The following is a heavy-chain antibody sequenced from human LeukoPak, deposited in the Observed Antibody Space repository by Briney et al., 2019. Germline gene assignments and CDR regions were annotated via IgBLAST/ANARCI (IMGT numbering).Heavy chain of an antibody. J-gene: IGHJ4*02. V-gene: IGHV4-4*07. D-gene: IGHD1-1*01. CDR1: GGSISSYF. CDR3: AREMLTSGVTLALFNY. CDR2: IYSIGNT. Sequence: SETLSLTCTVSGGSISSYFWSWIRQPAGKGLEWIGRIYSIGNTNYNPSLKSRVTMSVDTSKNQFSLKLTSVTAADTAMYYCAREMLTSGVTLALFNYWGQGTLVTVSS.